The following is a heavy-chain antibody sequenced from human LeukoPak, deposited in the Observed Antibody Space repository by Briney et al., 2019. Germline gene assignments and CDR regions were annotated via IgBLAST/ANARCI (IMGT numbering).Heavy chain of an antibody. D-gene: IGHD5-12*01. J-gene: IGHJ4*02. CDR3: ATLVATTQFDY. CDR1: GFTFSSYW. V-gene: IGHV3-7*01. CDR2: IKQDGSQK. Sequence: GGSLRLSCAASGFTFSSYWMSWVRQAPGKGLEWVANIKQDGSQKYYVDSVKGRFSISRDNAKNSLYLQMNSLRAEDTAVYYCATLVATTQFDYWGQGTLVTVSS.